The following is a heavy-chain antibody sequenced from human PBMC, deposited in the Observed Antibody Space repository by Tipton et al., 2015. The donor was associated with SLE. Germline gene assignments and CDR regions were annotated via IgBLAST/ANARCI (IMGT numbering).Heavy chain of an antibody. Sequence: TLSLTCTVSGASMSSHYWSWIRQPPGKGLEWIGSIDYSGRTYYTPSLKSRVTMSVDTSKNQFSLRLSSVTTADTAVYYCARGFLEMFDPWGPGTLVTVSS. CDR3: ARGFLEMFDP. D-gene: IGHD3-3*01. CDR1: GASMSSHY. J-gene: IGHJ5*02. CDR2: IDYSGRT. V-gene: IGHV4-59*11.